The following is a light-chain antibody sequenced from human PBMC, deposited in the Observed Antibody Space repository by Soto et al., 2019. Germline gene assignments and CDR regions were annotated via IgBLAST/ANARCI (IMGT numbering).Light chain of an antibody. Sequence: DIVLTQSPAPLSLSPGERATLSCLSSQSVNRYLVWYQQKPGQAPRLLIYGASSRATGIPDRFSGSGSGTDFTLTISRLEPEDFAGYYCQQYGKTFGQGTKV. CDR1: QSVNRY. CDR3: QQYGKT. J-gene: IGKJ1*01. CDR2: GAS. V-gene: IGKV3-20*01.